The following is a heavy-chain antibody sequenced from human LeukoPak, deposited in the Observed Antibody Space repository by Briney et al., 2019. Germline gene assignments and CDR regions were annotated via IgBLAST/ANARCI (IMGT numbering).Heavy chain of an antibody. J-gene: IGHJ4*02. CDR3: ARDYGGNFDY. CDR2: IYYSGST. Sequence: PSETLSLTCTVSGGSISSYYWSWIRQPPGKGLEWIGYIYYSGSTNYNPSLKSRVTISVDTSKNQFSLKLSSATAADTAVYYCARDYGGNFDYWGQGTLVTVSS. D-gene: IGHD4-23*01. CDR1: GGSISSYY. V-gene: IGHV4-59*01.